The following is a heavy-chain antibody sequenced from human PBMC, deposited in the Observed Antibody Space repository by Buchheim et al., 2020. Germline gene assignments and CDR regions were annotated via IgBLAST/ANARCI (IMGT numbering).Heavy chain of an antibody. D-gene: IGHD3-22*01. Sequence: EVQLVESGGGLVQPGGSLRLSCAASGFSFSNFNMNWVRQAPGKGLEWVSYISTSSNTIYYADSVKGRFTISRDNAKNTLDLQMNSLRTEDTAVYYCARDLMILVVITRVAGMDVWGQGTT. CDR3: ARDLMILVVITRVAGMDV. J-gene: IGHJ6*02. CDR1: GFSFSNFN. CDR2: ISTSSNTI. V-gene: IGHV3-48*01.